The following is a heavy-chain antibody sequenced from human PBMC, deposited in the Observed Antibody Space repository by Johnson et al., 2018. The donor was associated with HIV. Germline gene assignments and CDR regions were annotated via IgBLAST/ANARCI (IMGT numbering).Heavy chain of an antibody. CDR2: ISYDGSNK. V-gene: IGHV3-30-3*01. D-gene: IGHD3-10*01. CDR3: AREGQRLLWFGERRSDAFDI. Sequence: QVKLVESGGGVVQPGRSLRLSCAASGFTFSSYAMHWVRQAPGKGLEWVAVISYDGSNKYYADSVKGRFTISRDNSKNTLYLQMNSLRAEDTAVYYCAREGQRLLWFGERRSDAFDIWGQGTMVTVSS. CDR1: GFTFSSYA. J-gene: IGHJ3*02.